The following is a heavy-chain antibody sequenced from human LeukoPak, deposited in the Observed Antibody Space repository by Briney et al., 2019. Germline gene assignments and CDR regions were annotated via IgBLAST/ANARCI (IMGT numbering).Heavy chain of an antibody. Sequence: PGGSLRLSCAASGFTFNTYAMTWVRHAPGKGLQWVSAISGSGGSTYYADSVKGRFTISRDNSKNTLYLQMNSLRAEDTAVYYCAKSLRGYCSGGSCYSDFDYWGQGTLVTVSS. D-gene: IGHD2-15*01. V-gene: IGHV3-23*01. CDR1: GFTFNTYA. J-gene: IGHJ4*02. CDR3: AKSLRGYCSGGSCYSDFDY. CDR2: ISGSGGST.